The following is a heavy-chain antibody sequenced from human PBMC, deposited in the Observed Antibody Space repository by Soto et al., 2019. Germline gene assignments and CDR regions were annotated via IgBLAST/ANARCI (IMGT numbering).Heavy chain of an antibody. J-gene: IGHJ6*02. V-gene: IGHV4-4*02. Sequence: GSLRLSCAASGFTFSSYAMSWVLQPPGKGLAWIGEIHHTGNTNSNPPITRRLTILVDKFNNQSFLKMSSLTAAHTAVYYCARARYGDYDGMDVWGQGTTVTVSS. CDR1: GFTFSSYA. D-gene: IGHD4-17*01. CDR3: ARARYGDYDGMDV. CDR2: IHHTGNT.